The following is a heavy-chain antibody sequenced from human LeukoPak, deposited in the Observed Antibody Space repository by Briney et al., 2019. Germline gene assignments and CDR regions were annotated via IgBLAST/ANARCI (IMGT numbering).Heavy chain of an antibody. Sequence: GGSLRLSCAASGFAFTSYPLYWVRQPPGKGLEWVALISKDGSDEDYADSVKGRFTISRDNSRDTLFLQMSGLRVDDTAVYYCAREAYYGSGRSRQPSPVWGQGTSVTVSS. CDR2: ISKDGSDE. D-gene: IGHD3-10*01. J-gene: IGHJ4*02. CDR3: AREAYYGSGRSRQPSPV. CDR1: GFAFTSYP. V-gene: IGHV3-30*15.